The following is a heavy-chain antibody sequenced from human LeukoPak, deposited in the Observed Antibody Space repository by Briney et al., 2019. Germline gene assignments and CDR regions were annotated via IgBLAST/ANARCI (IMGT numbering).Heavy chain of an antibody. Sequence: KTSETLSLTCAVYGGSFSGYYWSWIRQPPGKGLEWIGEINHSGSTNYNPSLKSRVTISVDTSKNQFSLKLSSVTAADTAVYYCARAYGDSRFDPWGQGTLVTVSS. V-gene: IGHV4-34*01. CDR1: GGSFSGYY. CDR3: ARAYGDSRFDP. CDR2: INHSGST. J-gene: IGHJ5*02. D-gene: IGHD4-17*01.